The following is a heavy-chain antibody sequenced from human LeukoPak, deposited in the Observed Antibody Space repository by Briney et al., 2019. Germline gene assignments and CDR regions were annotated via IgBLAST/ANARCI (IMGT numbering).Heavy chain of an antibody. D-gene: IGHD3-9*01. V-gene: IGHV4-39*01. CDR1: GGSISSTDYY. CDR3: ARSDYDILTRCPHTDP. J-gene: IGHJ5*02. Sequence: SETLSLTCSVSGGSISSTDYYWGWIRQPPGKGLEWIGSIYYTGSTFYNPSLKSRVTISADTSKTQLSLKLSSVTAADTAGYYSARSDYDILTRCPHTDPWGQRTLVTVSS. CDR2: IYYTGST.